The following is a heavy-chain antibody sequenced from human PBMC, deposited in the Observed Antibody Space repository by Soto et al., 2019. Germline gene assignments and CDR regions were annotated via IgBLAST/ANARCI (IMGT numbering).Heavy chain of an antibody. D-gene: IGHD1-26*01. CDR3: ALHSSPYSYSDWFYP. CDR2: VSYSGTT. V-gene: IGHV4-39*01. CDR1: GDSISSNGYH. Sequence: QLQLQESGPGLVKPSETLSLTCTVSGDSISSNGYHWGWIRQPPGKGLEWIASVSYSGTTYYHPSIKSRVTISVDPSNNQSSLKLSSVTAADTAGYYCALHSSPYSYSDWFYPWGQGTLGTVSS. J-gene: IGHJ5*02.